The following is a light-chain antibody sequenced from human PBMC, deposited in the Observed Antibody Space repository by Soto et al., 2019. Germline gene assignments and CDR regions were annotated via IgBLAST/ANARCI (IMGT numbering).Light chain of an antibody. V-gene: IGKV1-12*01. CDR1: QGISNW. CDR3: QQASAFPNT. Sequence: DIQMTQSPSFVSASVGDKVTVTCRASQGISNWLAWYQHKPGEAPKLLIYTASTLASGVPSRFSGSGSGTDFPLPINSLQPEDFATYHFQQASAFPNTLGQGKQLEIK. J-gene: IGKJ5*01. CDR2: TAS.